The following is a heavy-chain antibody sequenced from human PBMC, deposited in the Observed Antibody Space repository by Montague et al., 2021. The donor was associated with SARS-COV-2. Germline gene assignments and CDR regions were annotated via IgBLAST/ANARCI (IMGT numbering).Heavy chain of an antibody. D-gene: IGHD3-16*01. CDR1: GGSISGHY. V-gene: IGHV4-59*11. Sequence: SETLSLTCSVSGGSISGHYWSWIRQPPGKGLEWIGNFDHSGDTKYNPSLKSRATISVDTSKNHFALRLSSVTAADTAVYYCAREFRIELWQTNWYFGLWGRGTLATVSS. CDR2: FDHSGDT. J-gene: IGHJ2*01. CDR3: AREFRIELWQTNWYFGL.